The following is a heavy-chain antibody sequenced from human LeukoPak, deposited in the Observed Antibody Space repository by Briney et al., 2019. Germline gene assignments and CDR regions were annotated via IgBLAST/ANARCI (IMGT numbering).Heavy chain of an antibody. CDR1: GFTLSSYW. J-gene: IGHJ4*02. V-gene: IGHV3-74*01. Sequence: PGGSLRLSCAASGFTLSSYWMHWVRQAPGKGLVWVSRINSDGTNTRHADSVKGRFTVSRDSAKNTLYLQMDSLRAEDTAVYYCARGAAAGIFDYWGQGTLVTVSS. CDR2: INSDGTNT. CDR3: ARGAAAGIFDY. D-gene: IGHD6-13*01.